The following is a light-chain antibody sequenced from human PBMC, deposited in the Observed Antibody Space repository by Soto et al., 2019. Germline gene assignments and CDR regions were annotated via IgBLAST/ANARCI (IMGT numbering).Light chain of an antibody. CDR1: SSNIGAGYD. Sequence: QSVLRQPPSVSGAPGQRVTISCSGSSSNIGAGYDVHWYQQLPGTAPRLLIYVSRNRPSGVPDRFSGSKSGTSASLAITGLQTDDEADYYCQSYDSSLRLAVFGGGTKLTVL. V-gene: IGLV1-40*01. CDR3: QSYDSSLRLAV. J-gene: IGLJ3*02. CDR2: VSR.